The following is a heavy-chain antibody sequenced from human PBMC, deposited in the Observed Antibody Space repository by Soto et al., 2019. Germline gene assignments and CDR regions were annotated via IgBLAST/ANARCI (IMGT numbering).Heavy chain of an antibody. CDR3: ASLLRDSGYDYVLRGMDV. V-gene: IGHV1-69*01. CDR1: GGTFSSYA. D-gene: IGHD5-12*01. CDR2: IIPIFGTA. J-gene: IGHJ6*02. Sequence: QVQLVQSGAEVKKPGSSVKVSCKASGGTFSSYAISWVRQAPGQGLEWMGGIIPIFGTANYAQKFQGRVTITADESTSTAYMELSSLRSEDTAVYYCASLLRDSGYDYVLRGMDVWGQGTAVTVSS.